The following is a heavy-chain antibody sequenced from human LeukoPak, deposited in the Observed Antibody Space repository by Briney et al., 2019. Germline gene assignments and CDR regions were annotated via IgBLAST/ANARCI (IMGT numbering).Heavy chain of an antibody. D-gene: IGHD6-6*01. V-gene: IGHV1-18*01. CDR3: AREMHSSSWGGSASSGTGY. CDR2: ISAYNGNT. J-gene: IGHJ4*02. Sequence: ASVKVSCKASGYTFTSYGISWVRQAPGQGLEWMGWISAYNGNTNYARKLQGRVTMTTDTSTSTAYMELRSLRSDDTAVYYCAREMHSSSWGGSASSGTGYWGQGTLVTVSS. CDR1: GYTFTSYG.